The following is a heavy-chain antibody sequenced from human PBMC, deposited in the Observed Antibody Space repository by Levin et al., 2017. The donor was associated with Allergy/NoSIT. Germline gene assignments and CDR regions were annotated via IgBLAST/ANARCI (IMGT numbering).Heavy chain of an antibody. Sequence: GGSLRLSCAASGFTFSSYGMHWVRQAPGKGLEWVAVIWYDGSNKYYADSVKGRFTISRDNSKNTLYLQMNSLRAEDTAVYYCAGWYIAPDAFDIWGQGTMVTVSS. V-gene: IGHV3-33*01. D-gene: IGHD6-19*01. J-gene: IGHJ3*02. CDR1: GFTFSSYG. CDR3: AGWYIAPDAFDI. CDR2: IWYDGSNK.